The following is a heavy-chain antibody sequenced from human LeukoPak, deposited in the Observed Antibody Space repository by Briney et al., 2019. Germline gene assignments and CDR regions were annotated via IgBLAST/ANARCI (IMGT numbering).Heavy chain of an antibody. D-gene: IGHD1-1*01. CDR1: GYTFTGYY. Sequence: GASVKVSCKASGYTFTGYYLHWVRQAPGQGLEWMGWVNPSSGATNSAQKFQGRVTLTKDTSISTAHMELTRLRSDDTAVYYCARVDTTVPLPTYYYGLDVWGQGTTVTVSS. V-gene: IGHV1-2*02. CDR3: ARVDTTVPLPTYYYGLDV. J-gene: IGHJ6*02. CDR2: VNPSSGAT.